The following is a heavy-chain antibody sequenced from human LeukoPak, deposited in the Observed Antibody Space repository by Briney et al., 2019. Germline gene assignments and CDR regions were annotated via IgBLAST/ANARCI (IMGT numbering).Heavy chain of an antibody. Sequence: GGSLRLSCAASGFTFSSHEMNWVRQAPGKGLEWVSYISSSGTTIYYADSVKGRFTISRDNAKNSLYLQMNSLRAEDTAAYYCARRYCSSTSCLIDYWGQGTLVTVSS. J-gene: IGHJ4*02. CDR1: GFTFSSHE. CDR3: ARRYCSSTSCLIDY. D-gene: IGHD2-2*01. CDR2: ISSSGTTI. V-gene: IGHV3-48*03.